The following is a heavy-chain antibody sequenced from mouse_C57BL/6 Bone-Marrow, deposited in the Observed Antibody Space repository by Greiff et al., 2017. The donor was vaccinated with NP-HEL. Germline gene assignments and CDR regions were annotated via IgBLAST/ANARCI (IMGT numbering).Heavy chain of an antibody. Sequence: VQLQQSGPVLVKPGASVKMSCKASGYTFTDYYMNWVKQSHGKSLEWIGVINPYNGGTSYNQKFKGKATLTVDKSSSTAYMELNSLTSEDSAVYYCARRYYGSSLAWFAYWGQGTLVTVSA. V-gene: IGHV1-19*01. D-gene: IGHD1-1*01. CDR1: GYTFTDYY. J-gene: IGHJ3*01. CDR2: INPYNGGT. CDR3: ARRYYGSSLAWFAY.